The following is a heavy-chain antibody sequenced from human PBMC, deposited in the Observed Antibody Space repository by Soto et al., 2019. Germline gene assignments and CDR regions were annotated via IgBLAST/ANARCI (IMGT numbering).Heavy chain of an antibody. Sequence: GGSLRLSCAASGFTFSDYHMSWIRQAPGKGLEWISYISTSSGYTNYADSVKGRFAISRDNAINSLFLQVHSLRADDTAVYYCARQNFASNSWYGFFDYWGPGTLVTVSS. CDR3: ARQNFASNSWYGFFDY. CDR1: GFTFSDYH. CDR2: ISTSSGYT. D-gene: IGHD6-13*01. V-gene: IGHV3-11*06. J-gene: IGHJ4*02.